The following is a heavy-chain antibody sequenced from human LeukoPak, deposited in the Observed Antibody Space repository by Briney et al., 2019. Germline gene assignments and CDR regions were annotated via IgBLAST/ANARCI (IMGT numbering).Heavy chain of an antibody. V-gene: IGHV3-23*01. J-gene: IGHJ4*02. Sequence: PGGSLRLSCAASGFTFSSYAMHWVRQGPGKGLEWVSAISGSGGSTYYADSVKGRFTISRDNSKNTLYLQMNSLRAEDTAVYYCAKDVVSSAIADLGFDYWGQGTLVTVSS. CDR3: AKDVVSSAIADLGFDY. CDR2: ISGSGGST. CDR1: GFTFSSYA. D-gene: IGHD2-8*02.